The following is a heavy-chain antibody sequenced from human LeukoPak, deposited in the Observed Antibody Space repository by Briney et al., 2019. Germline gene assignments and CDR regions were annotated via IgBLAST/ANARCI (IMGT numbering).Heavy chain of an antibody. CDR3: ARGPPEYCSGGSCYSGRNWFDP. CDR2: IIPIFGTA. CDR1: GGTFSSYA. Sequence: ASVKVSCKASGGTFSSYAISWVRQAPGQGLEWMGGIIPIFGTANYAQKFQGRVTITADESTSTAYMALSRLRSDDTAVYYCARGPPEYCSGGSCYSGRNWFDPWGQGTLVTVSS. V-gene: IGHV1-69*13. D-gene: IGHD2-15*01. J-gene: IGHJ5*02.